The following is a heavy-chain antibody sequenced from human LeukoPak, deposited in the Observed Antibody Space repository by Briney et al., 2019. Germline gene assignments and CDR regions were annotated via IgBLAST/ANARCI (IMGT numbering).Heavy chain of an antibody. Sequence: GGSLRLSCAASGFTFSSYWMHWVRQAPGKGLVWVSRINSDGSSTSYADSVKGRFTISRDNSKNMLYLQMNSPRAEDTAVYYCARGVGNYRYYFDSWGQGTLVTVSS. CDR2: INSDGSST. J-gene: IGHJ4*02. CDR3: ARGVGNYRYYFDS. D-gene: IGHD3-22*01. V-gene: IGHV3-74*01. CDR1: GFTFSSYW.